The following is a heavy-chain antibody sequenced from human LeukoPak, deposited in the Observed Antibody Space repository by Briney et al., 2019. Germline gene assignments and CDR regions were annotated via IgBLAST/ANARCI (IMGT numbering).Heavy chain of an antibody. J-gene: IGHJ4*02. CDR2: IYHSGST. CDR1: GYSISSGYY. V-gene: IGHV4-38-2*02. D-gene: IGHD3-22*01. Sequence: SETRSLTCTVSGYSISSGYYWGWIRQPPGKGLEWIGSIYHSGSTYYNPSLKSRVTISVDTSKNQFSLKLSSVTAADTAVYCCARDFNYYDSSGYGYWGQGTLVTVSS. CDR3: ARDFNYYDSSGYGY.